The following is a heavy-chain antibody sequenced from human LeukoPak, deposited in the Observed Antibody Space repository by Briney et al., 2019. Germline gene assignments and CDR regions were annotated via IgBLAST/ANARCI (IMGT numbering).Heavy chain of an antibody. CDR1: GFTFSSYS. V-gene: IGHV3-21*01. CDR3: ARGLRAVAGTFYY. D-gene: IGHD6-19*01. Sequence: AGGSLRLSCAASGFTFSSYSMHWVRQAPGKGLEWVSTISSSNSFIYYADSVKGRFTISRDNAKNSLYLQMNSLRAEDTALYYCARGLRAVAGTFYYWGQGTLVTVSS. J-gene: IGHJ4*02. CDR2: ISSSNSFI.